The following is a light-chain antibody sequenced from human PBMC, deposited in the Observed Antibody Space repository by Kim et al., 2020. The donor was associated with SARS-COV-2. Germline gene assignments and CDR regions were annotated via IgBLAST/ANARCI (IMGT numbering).Light chain of an antibody. CDR2: SAS. J-gene: IGKJ1*01. Sequence: ENVLTQSPATLSLSPGERATLSCRASQSVSSNFLAWYQHKTGQAPRLLIYSASSRASGIPDRFSGSGSGTDFTLTISTLEPEDFAVYYCKQYATSPETFGQGTKVDIK. CDR1: QSVSSNF. CDR3: KQYATSPET. V-gene: IGKV3-20*01.